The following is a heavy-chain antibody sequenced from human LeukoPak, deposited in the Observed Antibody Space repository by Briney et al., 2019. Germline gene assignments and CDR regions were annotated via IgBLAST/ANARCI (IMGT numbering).Heavy chain of an antibody. V-gene: IGHV4-59*08. Sequence: SETLSLTCTVSGGSISGYYWSWIRQPPGKGLEWIGYIYYSGSTDYNPSLKSRVTISVDTSKNQFSLKLTSVTAADTAVYYCARFSSSTWGFDFWGQGTLVTVSS. D-gene: IGHD6-13*01. CDR1: GGSISGYY. J-gene: IGHJ4*02. CDR2: IYYSGST. CDR3: ARFSSSTWGFDF.